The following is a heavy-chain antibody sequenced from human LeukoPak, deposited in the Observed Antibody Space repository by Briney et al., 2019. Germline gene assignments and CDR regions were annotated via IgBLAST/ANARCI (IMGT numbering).Heavy chain of an antibody. CDR1: GYTFTVYY. CDR3: ARDFDSKEGGMDV. CDR2: INPNSGGT. J-gene: IGHJ6*02. Sequence: GASVKVFCKASGYTFTVYYMHWVRQAPGQGLERMGWINPNSGGTNYAQKFQGRVTMTRDTSINTAYMELSRLRSDDTAVYYCARDFDSKEGGMDVWGQGTTVTVSS. V-gene: IGHV1-2*02. D-gene: IGHD3-9*01.